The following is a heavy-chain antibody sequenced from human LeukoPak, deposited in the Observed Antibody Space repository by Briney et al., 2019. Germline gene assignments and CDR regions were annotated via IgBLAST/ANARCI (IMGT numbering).Heavy chain of an antibody. Sequence: ASVKVSCKASGYTFTSYGISWVRQAPGQGLEWMGWISAYNGNTNYAQKLQGRVTMTTDTSTSTAYMELRSLRSDDTAVYYCARDLSIRAATTFYYFDYWGQGTLVTVSS. J-gene: IGHJ4*02. V-gene: IGHV1-18*01. CDR3: ARDLSIRAATTFYYFDY. CDR2: ISAYNGNT. CDR1: GYTFTSYG. D-gene: IGHD4-17*01.